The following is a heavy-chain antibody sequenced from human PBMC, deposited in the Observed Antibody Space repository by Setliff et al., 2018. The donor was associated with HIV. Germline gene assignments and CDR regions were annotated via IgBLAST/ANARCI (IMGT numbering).Heavy chain of an antibody. J-gene: IGHJ4*02. Sequence: SETLSLTCAVYGGSFSGYYWSWIRQPPGKGLEWIGEINHSGSTNYNPSLKSRVTISVDTSKNQFSLKLSSVTAADTAVYYCARVFPDGYNETFSDYWGQGTLVTVSS. V-gene: IGHV4-34*01. CDR1: GGSFSGYY. D-gene: IGHD5-12*01. CDR2: INHSGST. CDR3: ARVFPDGYNETFSDY.